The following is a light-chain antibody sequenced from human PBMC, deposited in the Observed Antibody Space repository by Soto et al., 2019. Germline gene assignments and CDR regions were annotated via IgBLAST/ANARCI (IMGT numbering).Light chain of an antibody. CDR1: QSLLYSSNNKNY. CDR2: WAS. J-gene: IGKJ1*01. Sequence: DTVMTQSPDSLAVSLGERATINCKSSQSLLYSSNNKNYLAWYQQKPGQPPKLLIYWASTRESGVPDRFSGSGSGTDFTLTIDSLQAEAVAVYYCQQYYSTPRTFGQGTKVEIK. V-gene: IGKV4-1*01. CDR3: QQYYSTPRT.